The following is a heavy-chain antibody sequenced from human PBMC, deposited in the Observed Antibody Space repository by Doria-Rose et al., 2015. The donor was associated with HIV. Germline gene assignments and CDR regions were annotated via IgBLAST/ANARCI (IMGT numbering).Heavy chain of an antibody. J-gene: IGHJ4*02. CDR2: IIPVYGPA. V-gene: IGHV1-69*01. Sequence: PGQGLEWMGGIIPVYGPANYAPKFQGRVTITADESTSTTYMELSGLRSEDTALYYCGRKGGEAGNGNYYIIDHWGQGTLVTVSS. CDR3: GRKGGEAGNGNYYIIDH. D-gene: IGHD4-4*01.